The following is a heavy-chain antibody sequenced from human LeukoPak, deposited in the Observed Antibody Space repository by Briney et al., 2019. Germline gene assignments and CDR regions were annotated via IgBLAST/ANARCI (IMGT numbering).Heavy chain of an antibody. CDR3: ARVTLYYYGSGSYHARDNWFDP. CDR2: IYTSGST. D-gene: IGHD3-10*01. CDR1: GGSISSYY. Sequence: PSETLSLTCTVSGGSISSYYWSWIRQPAGKGLEWIGRIYTSGSTNYNPSLKSRVTMSVDTSKNQFSLKLSSVTAADTAVYYCARVTLYYYGSGSYHARDNWFDPWGQGTLVTVSS. V-gene: IGHV4-4*07. J-gene: IGHJ5*02.